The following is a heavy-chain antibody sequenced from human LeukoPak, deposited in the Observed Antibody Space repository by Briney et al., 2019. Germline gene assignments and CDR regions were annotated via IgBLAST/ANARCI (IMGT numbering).Heavy chain of an antibody. Sequence: GGSLRLSCAASGFTVSSNYMSWVRQAPGKGLEWVSVIYSGGSTYYADSVKGRFTISRDNSKNTLYLQMNSLRAEDTAVYYCARDSAQGGSDAFDIWGQGTMVTVSS. CDR1: GFTVSSNY. CDR3: ARDSAQGGSDAFDI. V-gene: IGHV3-53*01. CDR2: IYSGGST. J-gene: IGHJ3*02. D-gene: IGHD2-15*01.